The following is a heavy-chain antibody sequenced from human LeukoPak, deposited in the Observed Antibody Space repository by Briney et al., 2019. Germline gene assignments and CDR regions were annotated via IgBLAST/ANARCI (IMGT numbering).Heavy chain of an antibody. V-gene: IGHV3-30-3*01. CDR1: GFTLSSYA. D-gene: IGHD5-18*01. J-gene: IGHJ4*02. Sequence: PGGSLRLSCAASGFTLSSYAMHWVRQAPGKGLEWVAVISYDGSNKYYADSVKGRFTISRDNSKNTLYLQMNSLRAEDTAVYYCARDTDTAMAYYFDYWGQGTLVTVSS. CDR3: ARDTDTAMAYYFDY. CDR2: ISYDGSNK.